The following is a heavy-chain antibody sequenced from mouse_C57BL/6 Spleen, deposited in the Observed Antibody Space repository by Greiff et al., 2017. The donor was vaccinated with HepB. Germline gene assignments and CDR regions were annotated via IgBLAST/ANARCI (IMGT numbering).Heavy chain of an antibody. D-gene: IGHD2-4*01. CDR2: IYPRSGNT. CDR3: ARSEDYDGVYYAMDY. J-gene: IGHJ4*01. CDR1: GYTFTSYG. Sequence: QVQLQQSGAELARPGASVKLSCKASGYTFTSYGISWVKQRTGQGLEWIGEIYPRSGNTYYNEKFKGKATLTADKSSSTAYMELRSLTSEDSAVYFCARSEDYDGVYYAMDYWGQGTSVTVSS. V-gene: IGHV1-81*01.